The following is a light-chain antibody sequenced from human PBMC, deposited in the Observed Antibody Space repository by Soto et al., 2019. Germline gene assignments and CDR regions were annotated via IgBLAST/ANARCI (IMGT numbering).Light chain of an antibody. V-gene: IGKV2-30*02. CDR3: MQGTHWPTT. Sequence: MTQPPLSLHATREQPASLAPRTSQRLVHSDGNIYLDWYHQRPGQSPRRLIYKVSNRDSGVPDRFSGSGSGTDFTLKISRVEAEDVGVYYCMQGTHWPTTFGQGTRLEIK. CDR1: QRLVHSDGNIY. CDR2: KVS. J-gene: IGKJ5*01.